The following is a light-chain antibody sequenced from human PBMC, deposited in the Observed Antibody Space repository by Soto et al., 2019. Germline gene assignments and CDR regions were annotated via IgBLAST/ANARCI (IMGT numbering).Light chain of an antibody. CDR2: AAA. CDR3: QQRSNWPPTLT. Sequence: EIVLTQSPGTLSLSPGERATLSCRASQGVNSNSLAWYQQKPGQAPRLLMYAAANRATGIPDRFSGSGSGTDFTLTISRLEPEDFAVYYCQQRSNWPPTLTFGGGTKVEIK. J-gene: IGKJ4*01. CDR1: QGVNSNS. V-gene: IGKV3D-20*02.